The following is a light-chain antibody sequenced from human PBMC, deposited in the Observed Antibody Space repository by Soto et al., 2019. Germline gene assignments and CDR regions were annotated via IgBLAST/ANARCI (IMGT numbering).Light chain of an antibody. J-gene: IGKJ1*01. CDR2: GAS. CDR3: QQYNNWAPWT. V-gene: IGKV3-15*01. Sequence: EIVMTQSPATLSVSPGERATLSCRASQSVSSSLAWYQQKPGQAPRLLISGASTRATGIPARFSGSGSGTEFTLTISSLQSEDFAVYYCQQYNNWAPWTFGQGTKVEIK. CDR1: QSVSSS.